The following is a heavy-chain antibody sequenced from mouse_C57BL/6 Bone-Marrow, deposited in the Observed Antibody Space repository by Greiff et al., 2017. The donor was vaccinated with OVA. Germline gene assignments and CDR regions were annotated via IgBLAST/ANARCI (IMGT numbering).Heavy chain of an antibody. Sequence: VKLVESGPGLVAPSQSLSITCTVSGFSLTSYAISWVRQPPGKGLEWLGVIWTGGGTNYNSANKSRLSISKDNSKSQVFLKMNSLQTDDTARYYCARKDLSCPVGSMDYWGQGTSVTVSS. CDR2: IWTGGGT. V-gene: IGHV2-9-1*01. D-gene: IGHD3-3*01. CDR1: GFSLTSYA. J-gene: IGHJ4*01. CDR3: ARKDLSCPVGSMDY.